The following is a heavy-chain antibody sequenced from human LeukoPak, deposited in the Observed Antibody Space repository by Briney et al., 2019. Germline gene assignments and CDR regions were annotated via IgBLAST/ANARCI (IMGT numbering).Heavy chain of an antibody. Sequence: ASVKVSCTASGYTFTDYWMHWVRQAPGQGLEWVGRIHPNGGGTDYAQKFQGRVTVTRDTSISTTYMELSSLTSDDTAVYYCARDPYTAGDHWGRGTLVTVSS. CDR1: GYTFTDYW. J-gene: IGHJ4*02. D-gene: IGHD3-10*01. V-gene: IGHV1-2*06. CDR2: IHPNGGGT. CDR3: ARDPYTAGDH.